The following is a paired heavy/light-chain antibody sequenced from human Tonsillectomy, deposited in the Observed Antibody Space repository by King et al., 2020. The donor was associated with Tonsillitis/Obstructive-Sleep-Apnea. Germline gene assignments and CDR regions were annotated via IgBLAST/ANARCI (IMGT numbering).Light chain of an antibody. Sequence: EIVLTQSPGTLSLSPGERATLSCRASQSVSSFHLAWYQQRPGQAPRLLIYGASNRATGIPDRFSGSGSGTDFTLTISSLEPEDFAVYYCQQFDGSPLFTFGPGTTVDMK. J-gene: IGKJ3*01. V-gene: IGKV3-20*01. CDR1: QSVSSFH. CDR2: GAS. CDR3: QQFDGSPLFT.
Heavy chain of an antibody. CDR3: ATAMGGGWHLPPRWFDP. CDR1: GDSITSGRYY. D-gene: IGHD1-26*01. CDR2: IYYDGTT. V-gene: IGHV4-31*03. Sequence: QVQLQESGPGLVKPSQTLSLSCSVSGDSITSGRYYWTWIRQSPGKGLEWIGYIYYDGTTYYNPSLKNRLTISQDTSRNLFSLNLTSVTAADTAVYYCATAMGGGWHLPPRWFDPWGQGTLVTVSS. J-gene: IGHJ5*02.